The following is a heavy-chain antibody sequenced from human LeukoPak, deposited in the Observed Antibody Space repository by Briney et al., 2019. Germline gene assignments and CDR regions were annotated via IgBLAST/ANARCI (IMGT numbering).Heavy chain of an antibody. CDR1: GGSISSSSYY. Sequence: SETLSLTCTVSGGSISSSSYYWGWIRQPPGKGLEWIGSIYYSGSTYYNPSLKSRVTISVDTSKNQFSLKLCSVTAADTAVYYCARHSVVSNWFDPWGQGTLVTVSS. CDR2: IYYSGST. V-gene: IGHV4-39*01. J-gene: IGHJ5*02. D-gene: IGHD2-15*01. CDR3: ARHSVVSNWFDP.